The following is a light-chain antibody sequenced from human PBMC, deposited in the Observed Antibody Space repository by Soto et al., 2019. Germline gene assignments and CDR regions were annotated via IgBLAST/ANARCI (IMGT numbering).Light chain of an antibody. CDR3: HHTENSPQT. CDR1: QSISSW. CDR2: PAS. Sequence: ASQSISSWLAWYQHKLGKAPKLLIYPASTLPTGVPSRFSGSGSGTEFTLTISSLQSEDSGPYYCHHTENSPQTFGQGTKVDIK. J-gene: IGKJ1*01. V-gene: IGKV1-12*01.